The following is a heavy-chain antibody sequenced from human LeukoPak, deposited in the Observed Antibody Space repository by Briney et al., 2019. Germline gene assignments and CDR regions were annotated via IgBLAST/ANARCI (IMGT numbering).Heavy chain of an antibody. J-gene: IGHJ4*02. CDR3: AKDSYYDSSGSPDY. CDR2: ISYDGSNK. V-gene: IGHV3-30*18. D-gene: IGHD3-22*01. CDR1: GFTFSSYG. Sequence: GSLRLSCAASGFTFSSYGMHWVRQAPGKGLEWVAVISYDGSNKYYADSVKGRFTISRDNSKNTLYLQMNSLRAGDTAVYYCAKDSYYDSSGSPDYWGQGTLVTVSS.